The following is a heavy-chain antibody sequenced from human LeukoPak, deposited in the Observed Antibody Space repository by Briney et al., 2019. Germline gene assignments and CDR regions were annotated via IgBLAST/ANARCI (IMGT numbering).Heavy chain of an antibody. CDR3: SKAPVTSCRGAYCYPFDS. V-gene: IGHV3-23*01. Sequence: GGSLRLSCAASGFTLSTYAMSWVRQTPGKGLEWVAATSSSDAGTYHADSVRGRFTISRDNSKNTLYLQMNSLRAEDAAVYFCSKAPVTSCRGAYCYPFDSWGQGTLVTVSS. CDR1: GFTLSTYA. D-gene: IGHD2-21*01. CDR2: TSSSDAGT. J-gene: IGHJ4*02.